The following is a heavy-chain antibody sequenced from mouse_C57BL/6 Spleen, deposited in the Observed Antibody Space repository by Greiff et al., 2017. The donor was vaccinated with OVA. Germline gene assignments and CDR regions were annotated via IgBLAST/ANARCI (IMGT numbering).Heavy chain of an antibody. CDR3: ARDYDYYYYAMDY. D-gene: IGHD2-4*01. Sequence: VQLKESGPGLVKPSQSLSLTCSVTGYSITSGYYWNWIRQFPGNKLEWMGYISYDGSNNYNPSLKNRISITRDTSKNQFFLKLNSVTTEDTATYYCARDYDYYYYAMDYWGQGTSVTVSS. V-gene: IGHV3-6*01. CDR2: ISYDGSN. J-gene: IGHJ4*01. CDR1: GYSITSGYY.